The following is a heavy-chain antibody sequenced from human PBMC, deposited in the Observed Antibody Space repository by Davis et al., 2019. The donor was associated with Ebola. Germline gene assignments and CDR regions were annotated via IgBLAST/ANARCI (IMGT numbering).Heavy chain of an antibody. D-gene: IGHD2-21*02. Sequence: SETLSLTCTVAGGSITSSFWSWVRQPPGEGLEWIGYIYYRGSPSYNPSFESRVAISVGTSKKQFSLRLRSVTAADTAVYYCVGTTLTADYYNYYGMDVWGQGTTVTVSS. CDR2: IYYRGSP. V-gene: IGHV4-59*08. CDR1: GGSITSSF. CDR3: VGTTLTADYYNYYGMDV. J-gene: IGHJ6*02.